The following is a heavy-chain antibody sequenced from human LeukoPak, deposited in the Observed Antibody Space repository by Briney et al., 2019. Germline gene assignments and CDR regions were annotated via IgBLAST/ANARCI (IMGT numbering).Heavy chain of an antibody. V-gene: IGHV3-7*01. CDR2: IKQDGTVQ. D-gene: IGHD2-21*02. J-gene: IGHJ6*02. CDR3: ARDYTATGAMDV. Sequence: GGSLRLSCAASGFTFSSYWMSWVRQAPGKGLQWLANIKQDGTVQHYVDSVKGRFTISRDNAKNSLFLQVNSLRAEDTALYYCARDYTATGAMDVWGQGTTVTVS. CDR1: GFTFSSYW.